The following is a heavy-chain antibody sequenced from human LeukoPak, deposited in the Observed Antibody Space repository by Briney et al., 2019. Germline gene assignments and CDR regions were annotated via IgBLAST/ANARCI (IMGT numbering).Heavy chain of an antibody. CDR3: AREWRVGEGLLVWGMDV. Sequence: ASVNVSCKASGYTFTGYYMHWVRQAPAPGIEWMGWINPNSGGTNYAQKFQGRVTMSRETSISTAYMELSRLRSDDTAVYYSAREWRVGEGLLVWGMDVWGQGTTVTVSS. V-gene: IGHV1-2*02. D-gene: IGHD3-10*01. CDR2: INPNSGGT. CDR1: GYTFTGYY. J-gene: IGHJ6*02.